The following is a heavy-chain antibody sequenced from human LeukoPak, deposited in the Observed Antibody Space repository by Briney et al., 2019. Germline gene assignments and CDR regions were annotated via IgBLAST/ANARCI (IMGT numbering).Heavy chain of an antibody. CDR3: AREESGGYFDY. Sequence: ASVRVSCKASGHTFTSYYMHWVRQAPGQGLGWMGLINPSGTNTNYAQKFRGRVTVTRDTSTSTVYMDLSSLRSEDTAMYFCAREESGGYFDYWGQGTLVTVPS. CDR1: GHTFTSYY. CDR2: INPSGTNT. V-gene: IGHV1-46*01. J-gene: IGHJ4*02. D-gene: IGHD2-8*02.